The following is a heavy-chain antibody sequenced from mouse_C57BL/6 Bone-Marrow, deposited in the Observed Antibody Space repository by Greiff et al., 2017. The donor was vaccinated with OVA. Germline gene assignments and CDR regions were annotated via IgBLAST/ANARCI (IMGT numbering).Heavy chain of an antibody. CDR2: IDPENGDT. D-gene: IGHD2-4*01. Sequence: EVQLQQSGAELVRPGASVKLSCTASGFNIKDDYMHWVKQRPEQGLEWIGWIDPENGDTEYASKFQGKATITADPSSNTAYLQLSSLTSEDTAVYYCTAFYYDYVDYFDYWGQGTTLTVSS. CDR3: TAFYYDYVDYFDY. CDR1: GFNIKDDY. J-gene: IGHJ2*01. V-gene: IGHV14-4*01.